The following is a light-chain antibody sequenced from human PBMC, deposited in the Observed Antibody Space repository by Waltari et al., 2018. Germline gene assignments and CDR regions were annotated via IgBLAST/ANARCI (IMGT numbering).Light chain of an antibody. Sequence: DIVMIQSPVSLPVSPGEPASISCRSSQSPLHSNGNIYLDWYVQKPGQSPQLLIYSVSNRASGVPDRFSGSGSGTDFTLKISRVEAEDVGVYYCMNAVQTLTFGGWTKVEIK. V-gene: IGKV2-28*01. CDR3: MNAVQTLT. CDR1: QSPLHSNGNIY. J-gene: IGKJ4*01. CDR2: SVS.